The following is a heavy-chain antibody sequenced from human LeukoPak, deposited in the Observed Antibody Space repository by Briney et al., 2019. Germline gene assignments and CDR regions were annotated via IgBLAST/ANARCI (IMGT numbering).Heavy chain of an antibody. J-gene: IGHJ4*02. D-gene: IGHD2-15*01. CDR1: GFTFSSYS. Sequence: PGGSLRLSCAASGFTFSSYSMNWVRQAPGNGLEWVSYISSSSSTIYYADSVKGRFTISRDNAKNSLYLQMNSLRAEDTAVYYCARPECSGGSCYSLSWGQGTLVTVSS. CDR3: ARPECSGGSCYSLS. V-gene: IGHV3-48*01. CDR2: ISSSSSTI.